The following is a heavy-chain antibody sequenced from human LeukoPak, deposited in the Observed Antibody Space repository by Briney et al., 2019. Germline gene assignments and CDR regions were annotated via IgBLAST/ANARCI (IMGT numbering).Heavy chain of an antibody. J-gene: IGHJ4*02. Sequence: GGSLRLSCAASGFTFSSYAMSWVRQAPGKGLEWVSAISGSGGSTYYADSVKGRFTISRDNSKNSLYLQMNSLRAEDTAVYYCARRVYNSGWYIDYWGQGTLVTVSS. D-gene: IGHD6-19*01. CDR1: GFTFSSYA. V-gene: IGHV3-23*01. CDR2: ISGSGGST. CDR3: ARRVYNSGWYIDY.